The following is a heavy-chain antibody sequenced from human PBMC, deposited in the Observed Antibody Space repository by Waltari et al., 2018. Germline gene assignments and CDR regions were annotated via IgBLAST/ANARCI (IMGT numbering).Heavy chain of an antibody. CDR1: GSSISSSSYY. CDR3: ASGLYYFDL. V-gene: IGHV4-39*01. J-gene: IGHJ2*01. CDR2: IYYSGGT. Sequence: QLQLQESGPGLVKPSETLSLTCTVSGSSISSSSYYWGWIRKPPGKGLEWIGSIYYSGGTYYNPALKSRVTIAVDTSKHQFSLKLSSLTAADTAVYYCASGLYYFDLWGRGTLVTVSS.